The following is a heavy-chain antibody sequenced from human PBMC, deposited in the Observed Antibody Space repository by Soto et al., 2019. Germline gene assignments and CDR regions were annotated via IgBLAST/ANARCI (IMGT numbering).Heavy chain of an antibody. CDR2: VRDSGANT. CDR1: GFTFVTYA. D-gene: IGHD4-17*01. J-gene: IGHJ4*02. V-gene: IGHV3-23*01. CDR3: ARSRRTYGDYYDL. Sequence: WGSLRLSCEASGFTFVTYAISCVRHSPVKWLEWVSSVRDSGANTYYAESVKGRFTISRDNSKSTVYLQMSSLRGNDTALYFCARSRRTYGDYYDLWGQGTVVTISS.